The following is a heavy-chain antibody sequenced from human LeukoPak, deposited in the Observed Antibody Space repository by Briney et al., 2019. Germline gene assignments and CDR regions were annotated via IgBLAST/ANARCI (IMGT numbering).Heavy chain of an antibody. CDR2: IWYDGSNK. J-gene: IGHJ4*02. D-gene: IGHD6-13*01. Sequence: GGSLRLSCAASGFTFSSYGMHRVRQAPGKGLEWVAVIWYDGSNKYYADSVKGRFTISRDNSKNTLYLQMNSLRAEDTAVYYCAREGTAAAGKRRSSQFDYWGQGTLVTVSS. CDR3: AREGTAAAGKRRSSQFDY. CDR1: GFTFSSYG. V-gene: IGHV3-33*01.